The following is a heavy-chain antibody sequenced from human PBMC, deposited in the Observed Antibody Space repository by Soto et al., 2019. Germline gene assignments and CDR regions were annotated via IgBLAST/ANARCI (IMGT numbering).Heavy chain of an antibody. CDR3: ARGYCSGGSCYSDFDY. D-gene: IGHD2-15*01. V-gene: IGHV1-18*01. J-gene: IGHJ4*02. CDR2: ISAYNGNT. CDR1: GYTFTSYG. Sequence: GASVKVSGKASGYTFTSYGISWVRQAPGQGLEWMGWISAYNGNTNYAQKLQGRVTMTTDTSTSTAYMELRSLRSDDTAVYYCARGYCSGGSCYSDFDYWGQGTLVTVSS.